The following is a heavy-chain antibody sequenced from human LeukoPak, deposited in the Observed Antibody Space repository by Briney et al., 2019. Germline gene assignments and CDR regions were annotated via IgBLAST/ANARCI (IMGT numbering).Heavy chain of an antibody. CDR2: ISVSSTTI. V-gene: IGHV3-48*04. D-gene: IGHD5-12*01. CDR3: ARAWGSDYDLNY. J-gene: IGHJ4*02. Sequence: GGSLRLSCAASGFTFSSYSMNWVRQAPGKGLEWVSHISVSSTTIYYADSVKGRFTISRDNAKNSLYLQMNNLRAEDTAVYYRARAWGSDYDLNYWGQGTLVTVSS. CDR1: GFTFSSYS.